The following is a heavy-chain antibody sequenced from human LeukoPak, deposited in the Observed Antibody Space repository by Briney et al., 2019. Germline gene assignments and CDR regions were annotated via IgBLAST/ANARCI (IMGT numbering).Heavy chain of an antibody. CDR1: GFTFSNYW. V-gene: IGHV3-74*01. D-gene: IGHD6-13*01. CDR2: ISSDGSST. CDR3: AKSRWATAGTDY. J-gene: IGHJ4*02. Sequence: PGGSLRLSCAASGFTFSNYWMHWVRQAPGKGLVWVSRISSDGSSTSYADSVKGRFTISRDNAKNTLYLQVNSLRAEDTAVCYCAKSRWATAGTDYWGQGTLVTVSS.